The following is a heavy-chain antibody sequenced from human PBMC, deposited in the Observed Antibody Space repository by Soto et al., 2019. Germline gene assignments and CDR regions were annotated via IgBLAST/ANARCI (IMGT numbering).Heavy chain of an antibody. CDR2: ISGSGGRI. D-gene: IGHD4-17*01. J-gene: IGHJ4*02. V-gene: IGHV3-23*01. CDR3: AEGHGDWGGNVLNS. CDR1: GVTFSSFA. Sequence: EVQLLESGGGLVQPGGSLRLSCAASGVTFSSFAMSWVRQAPGKGLEWVSSISGSGGRIDYADSVKGRFTIARDNSKNTLFLQMNSLRAEDTAVYSCAEGHGDWGGNVLNSWGQGTLVTVSS.